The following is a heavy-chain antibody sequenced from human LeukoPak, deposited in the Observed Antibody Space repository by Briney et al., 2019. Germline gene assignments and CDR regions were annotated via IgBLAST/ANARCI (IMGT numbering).Heavy chain of an antibody. J-gene: IGHJ4*02. D-gene: IGHD4-23*01. Sequence: SETLSLTCAVYGGSFSGYYWSWIRQPPGKGLEWIGEIDHSGSTNYSPSLKSRVTISVDTSKNQFSLNLNSVTAADTAIYYCARTVPLRTTVAPAHLDYWGQGTQVTVSS. V-gene: IGHV4-34*01. CDR2: IDHSGST. CDR3: ARTVPLRTTVAPAHLDY. CDR1: GGSFSGYY.